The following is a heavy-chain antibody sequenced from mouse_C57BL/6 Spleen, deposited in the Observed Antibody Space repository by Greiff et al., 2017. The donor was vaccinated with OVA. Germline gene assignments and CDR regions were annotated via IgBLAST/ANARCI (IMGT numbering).Heavy chain of an antibody. CDR2: LLTFFDYI. CDR3: TRALYYGNFDY. D-gene: IGHD2-1*01. V-gene: IGHV5-9-1*02. J-gene: IGHJ2*01. CDR1: GFTFSSYA. Sequence: EVQVVESGEGLVKPGGSLKLSCAASGFTFSSYASAWVRKHPPKIRVWVAYLLTFFDYIYYAATVKGRFTISRDNARNTLYLQMSSLKSEDTAMYYCTRALYYGNFDYWGQGTTLTVSA.